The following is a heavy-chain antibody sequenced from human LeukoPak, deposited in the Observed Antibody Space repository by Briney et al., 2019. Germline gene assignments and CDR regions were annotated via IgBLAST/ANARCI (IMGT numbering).Heavy chain of an antibody. CDR1: GFTFSSYA. J-gene: IGHJ4*02. CDR2: ISYDGSNK. V-gene: IGHV3-30*04. D-gene: IGHD3-10*01. CDR3: ARGLQYYYGSGSYPYYFDY. Sequence: PGGSLRLSCAASGFTFSSYAMHWVRQAPGKGLEWVAVISYDGSNKYYADSVKGRFTISRDNSKNPLYLQMNSLRAEDTAVYYCARGLQYYYGSGSYPYYFDYWGQGTLVTVSS.